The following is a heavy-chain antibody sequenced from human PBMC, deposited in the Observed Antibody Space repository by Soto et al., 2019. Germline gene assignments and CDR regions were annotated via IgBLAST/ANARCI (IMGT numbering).Heavy chain of an antibody. CDR3: ARDISRAEAAAGTGNWFDP. D-gene: IGHD6-13*01. Sequence: PSQTLSLTCAISGDSVSSNSAASNWIRQSPSRGLEWLGRTYYRSKWYNDYAVSVKSRITINPDTSKNQFSLQLNSVTPEDTAVYYCARDISRAEAAAGTGNWFDPWGQGTLVTVSS. V-gene: IGHV6-1*01. CDR2: TYYRSKWYN. CDR1: GDSVSSNSAA. J-gene: IGHJ5*02.